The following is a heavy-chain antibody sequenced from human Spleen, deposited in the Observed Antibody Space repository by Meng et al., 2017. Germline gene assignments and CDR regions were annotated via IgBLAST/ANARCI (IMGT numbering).Heavy chain of an antibody. V-gene: IGHV1-18*01. CDR2: LGAHDGDT. CDR1: DYTFTGYG. D-gene: IGHD3-10*01. Sequence: QVYLVQSGAEVKKPGASVQVSCKSSDYTFTGYGVSWVRQAPGQGLEWMAWLGAHDGDTSHAPRFQGRVTVTADRPTATAYMELRNLRSDDTGVYYCARGTPGRSYSDYWGQGTLVTVSS. J-gene: IGHJ4*02. CDR3: ARGTPGRSYSDY.